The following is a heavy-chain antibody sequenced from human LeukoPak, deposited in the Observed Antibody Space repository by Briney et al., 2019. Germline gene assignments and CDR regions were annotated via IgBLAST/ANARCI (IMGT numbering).Heavy chain of an antibody. CDR2: LSASGGIT. CDR3: TRDLMDYDVSTGLHHYYMDV. V-gene: IGHV3-23*01. CDR1: GFAFSSYA. Sequence: GGSLRLSCAASGFAFSSYAMSWVRQAPGKGLEWVSGLSASGGITYYADSVKGRFTISRDNSKNKLYLQMNTLRVEDTAVYHCTRDLMDYDVSTGLHHYYMDVWGQGTTVTVSS. J-gene: IGHJ6*02. D-gene: IGHD3-9*01.